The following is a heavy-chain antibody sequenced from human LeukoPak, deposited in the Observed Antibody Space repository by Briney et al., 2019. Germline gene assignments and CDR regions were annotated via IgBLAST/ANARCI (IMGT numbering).Heavy chain of an antibody. CDR3: ATPQMSYYGSGTHYAYYYVDV. CDR2: VLPLSGTA. J-gene: IGHJ6*03. D-gene: IGHD3-10*01. CDR1: RGAFTRAA. V-gene: IGHV1-69*13. Sequence: SVKLSCKASRGAFTRAAVSWVRQAPGQGLEWMGGVLPLSGTANYAQKFKGRVTITADESTNTAYMELNSLTFQDTAVYYCATPQMSYYGSGTHYAYYYVDVWGRGTAVTVSS.